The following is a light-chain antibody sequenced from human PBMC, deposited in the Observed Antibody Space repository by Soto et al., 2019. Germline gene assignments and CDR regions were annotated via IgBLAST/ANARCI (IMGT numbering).Light chain of an antibody. J-gene: IGLJ3*02. CDR1: TIGSKS. CDR2: DDR. CDR3: QVWDTSTDHRCV. Sequence: SYELTQPPSVSVAPGQTARITCGGNTIGSKSVHWYQQKPGQAPVLVVYDDRDRPSGIPERLSGSKSGNTATLTISRVEAGDEADYYCQVWDTSTDHRCVFGGGTKVTVL. V-gene: IGLV3-21*02.